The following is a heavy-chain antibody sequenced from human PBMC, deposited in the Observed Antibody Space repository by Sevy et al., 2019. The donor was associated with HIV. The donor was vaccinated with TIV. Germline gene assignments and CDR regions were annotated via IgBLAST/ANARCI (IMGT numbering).Heavy chain of an antibody. Sequence: ASVKVSCKASGGTFSSYAISWVRQAPGQGLEWMGGIIPIFGTANYAQKFQGRDTITADESTSTAYMELSSLRSEDTAVYYCARGGSGWGSSWYIYWGQGTLVTVSS. CDR1: GGTFSSYA. CDR2: IIPIFGTA. D-gene: IGHD6-13*01. CDR3: ARGGSGWGSSWYIY. J-gene: IGHJ4*02. V-gene: IGHV1-69*13.